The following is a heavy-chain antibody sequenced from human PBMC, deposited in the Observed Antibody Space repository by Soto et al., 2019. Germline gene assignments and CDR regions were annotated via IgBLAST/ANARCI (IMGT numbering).Heavy chain of an antibody. D-gene: IGHD2-8*01. J-gene: IGHJ4*02. Sequence: PSETLSLTCAVYGGSFSGYYWTWIRQPPGKGLEWIGEINHIGEINYNPPLKSRATISVDTAKNQFSLKLSSMTAADTGVYYCARGAGGPRMGFWGRGILVTVSS. CDR2: INHIGEI. CDR1: GGSFSGYY. CDR3: ARGAGGPRMGF. V-gene: IGHV4-34*01.